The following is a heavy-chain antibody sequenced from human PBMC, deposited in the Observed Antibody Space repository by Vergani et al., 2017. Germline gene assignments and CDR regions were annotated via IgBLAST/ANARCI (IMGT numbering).Heavy chain of an antibody. CDR2: IRYDGSRR. Sequence: QVQLVEWGGGVVQPGGSLRLSCTASGFIFSSHGMHWVRQAPGKGLEWVAFIRYDGSRRDYGESVKGRFTISRENAKNSLYLQMNSLRAGDTAIYYCARAVSTTVGDPPGYWGQGTLVTVSS. CDR3: ARAVSTTVGDPPGY. D-gene: IGHD4-23*01. V-gene: IGHV3-30*02. J-gene: IGHJ4*02. CDR1: GFIFSSHG.